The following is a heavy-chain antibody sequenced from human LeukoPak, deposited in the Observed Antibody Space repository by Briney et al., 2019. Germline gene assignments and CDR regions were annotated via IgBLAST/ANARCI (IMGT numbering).Heavy chain of an antibody. CDR1: GFTFSSYT. CDR3: ARERSYGSGSYDY. Sequence: GGSLRLSCAASGFTFSSYTMHWVRQAPGQGLEWVAVISYDESNKYYADSVKGRFTISRDNSKNTLYLQMNSLRPEDAAVYYCARERSYGSGSYDYWGQGTLVTVSS. CDR2: ISYDESNK. V-gene: IGHV3-30-3*01. J-gene: IGHJ4*02. D-gene: IGHD3-10*01.